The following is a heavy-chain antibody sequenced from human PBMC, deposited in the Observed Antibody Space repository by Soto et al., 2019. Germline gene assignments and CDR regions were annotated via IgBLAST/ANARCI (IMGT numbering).Heavy chain of an antibody. Sequence: GGSLRLSCAASGFTFSSYSMNWVRQAPGKGLEWVSSISSSSSYIYYADSVKGRFTISRDNAKNSLYLQMNSLRAEDMAVYYCARDSDTAMVRVFYYYGMDVWGQGTTVTVSS. CDR2: ISSSSSYI. D-gene: IGHD5-18*01. CDR1: GFTFSSYS. V-gene: IGHV3-21*01. J-gene: IGHJ6*02. CDR3: ARDSDTAMVRVFYYYGMDV.